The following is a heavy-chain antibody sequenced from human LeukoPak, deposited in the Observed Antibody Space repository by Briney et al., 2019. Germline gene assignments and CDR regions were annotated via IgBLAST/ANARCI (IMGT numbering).Heavy chain of an antibody. Sequence: SETLSLTCAVYGGSFSGYYWSWIRQPPGKGLEWIGEINHSGSTNYNPSLKSRVTISVDTSKNQFSPKLSSVTAADTAVYYCARHAGSGSPGVGAFDIWGQGTMVTVSS. CDR1: GGSFSGYY. V-gene: IGHV4-34*01. D-gene: IGHD1-26*01. CDR3: ARHAGSGSPGVGAFDI. CDR2: INHSGST. J-gene: IGHJ3*02.